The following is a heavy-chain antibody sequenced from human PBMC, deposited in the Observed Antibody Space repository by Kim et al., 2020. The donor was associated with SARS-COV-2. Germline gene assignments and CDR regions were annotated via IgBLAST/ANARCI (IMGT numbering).Heavy chain of an antibody. CDR1: GYTLTELS. D-gene: IGHD3-16*02. Sequence: ASVKVSCKVSGYTLTELSMHWVRQAPGKGLEWMGGFDPEDGETIYAQKFQGRVTMTEDTSTDTAYMELSSLRSEDTAVYYCATAPGVWGSYRYTALEGIWGQGTMVTVSS. V-gene: IGHV1-24*01. J-gene: IGHJ3*02. CDR2: FDPEDGET. CDR3: ATAPGVWGSYRYTALEGI.